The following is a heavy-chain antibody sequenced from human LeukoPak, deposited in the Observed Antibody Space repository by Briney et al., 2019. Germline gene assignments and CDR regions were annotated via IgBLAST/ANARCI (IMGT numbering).Heavy chain of an antibody. D-gene: IGHD6-19*01. V-gene: IGHV1-18*04. CDR2: INPYIGNT. J-gene: IGHJ4*02. CDR1: VYIFTTYG. CDR3: ARENSGWFDY. Sequence: ASVKVCCKPSVYIFTTYGISSVRQAPRQGLECMGWINPYIGNTNKANKHHDRVTMTTDTSTSTAYMELGSLRSDDKAVYYCARENSGWFDYWGQGTLVTVSS.